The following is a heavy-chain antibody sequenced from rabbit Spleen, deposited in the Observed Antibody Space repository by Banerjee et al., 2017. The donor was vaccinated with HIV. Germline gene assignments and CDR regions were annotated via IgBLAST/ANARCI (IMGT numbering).Heavy chain of an antibody. CDR3: ARGSAAMTMVITGFYFNL. Sequence: QEQLEESGGDLVKPEGSLTLTCTASGFTISSSYYMCWVRQAPGKGLQWIACINTATAKAVYATWAKGRFTISRTSSTTVTLQVTGLTAADTATYFCARGSAAMTMVITGFYFNLWGQGTLVTVS. CDR1: GFTISSSYY. D-gene: IGHD2-1*01. J-gene: IGHJ4*01. V-gene: IGHV1S45*01. CDR2: INTATAKA.